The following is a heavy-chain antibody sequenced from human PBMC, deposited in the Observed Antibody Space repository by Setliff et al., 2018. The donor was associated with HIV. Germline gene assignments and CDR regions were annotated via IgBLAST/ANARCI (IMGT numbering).Heavy chain of an antibody. CDR3: ARDCRVGWVFTYGMDV. D-gene: IGHD6-13*01. Sequence: GSLRLSCAASGFIFSSYAMHWVRQAPGKGLEWVAVMSYDGNNKYYADSVKGRFTISRDNSKNTLFLQMNSLRPEDTAVYYRARDCRVGWVFTYGMDVWGQGTTVTVSS. CDR2: MSYDGNNK. J-gene: IGHJ6*02. V-gene: IGHV3-30*01. CDR1: GFIFSSYA.